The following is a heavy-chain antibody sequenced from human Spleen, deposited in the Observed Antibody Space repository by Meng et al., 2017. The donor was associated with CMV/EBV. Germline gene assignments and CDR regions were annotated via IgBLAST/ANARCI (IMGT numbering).Heavy chain of an antibody. V-gene: IGHV1-2*02. Sequence: ASVKVSCKASGYTFTGYYIHWLRRAPGQGLEWMGWINPKNGGTNYAQKFQGRVTMTRDTSVSTAYMDLSRLSSDDTAVYYCATITVPATPAPRADSWGQGTLVTVSS. D-gene: IGHD5-24*01. CDR1: GYTFTGYY. CDR2: INPKNGGT. CDR3: ATITVPATPAPRADS. J-gene: IGHJ4*02.